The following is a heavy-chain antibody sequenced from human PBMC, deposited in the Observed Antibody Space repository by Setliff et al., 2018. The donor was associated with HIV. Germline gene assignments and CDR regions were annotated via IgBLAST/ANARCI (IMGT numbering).Heavy chain of an antibody. CDR2: IYTSGST. CDR3: AREPDKIAAADS. CDR1: GGSSSTSDYY. J-gene: IGHJ4*02. D-gene: IGHD6-13*01. Sequence: SETLSLTCTVSGGSSSTSDYYWGWIRQPPGKGLEWIGHIYTSGSTFYNPSLKSRAAISIDTSKNQFFLKLKSVTVADTAVYYCAREPDKIAAADSWGQGTLVTVSS. V-gene: IGHV4-39*07.